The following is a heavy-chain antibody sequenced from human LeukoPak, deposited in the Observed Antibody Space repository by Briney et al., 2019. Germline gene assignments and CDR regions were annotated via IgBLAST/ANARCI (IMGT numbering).Heavy chain of an antibody. CDR2: IYYSGST. J-gene: IGHJ4*02. Sequence: SETLSLTCTVSGGSISSSSYYWSWIRQPPGKGLEWIGSIYYSGSTYYNPSLKSRVTISVDTSKNQFSLKLSSVTAADTAVYYCARGTEKGYYYDSSGYYSPPDYWGQGTLVTVSS. D-gene: IGHD3-22*01. V-gene: IGHV4-39*07. CDR1: GGSISSSSYY. CDR3: ARGTEKGYYYDSSGYYSPPDY.